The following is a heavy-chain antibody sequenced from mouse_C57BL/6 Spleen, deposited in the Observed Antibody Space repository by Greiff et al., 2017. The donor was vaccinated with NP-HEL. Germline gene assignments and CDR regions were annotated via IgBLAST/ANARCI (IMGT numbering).Heavy chain of an antibody. CDR3: ARHEDQGNSNWYFDV. CDR2: FYPGSGSI. CDR1: GYTFTEYT. D-gene: IGHD2-1*01. V-gene: IGHV1-62-2*01. J-gene: IGHJ1*03. Sequence: VKLMESGAELVKPGASVKLSCKASGYTFTEYTIHWVKQRSGQGLEWIGWFYPGSGSIKYNEKFKDKATLTADKSSSTVYMELSRLTSEDSAVYFCARHEDQGNSNWYFDVWGTGTTVTVSS.